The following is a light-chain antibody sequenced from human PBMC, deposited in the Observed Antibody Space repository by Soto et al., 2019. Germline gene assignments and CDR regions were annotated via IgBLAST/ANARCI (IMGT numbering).Light chain of an antibody. J-gene: IGLJ2*01. CDR3: AAWDVSLVV. V-gene: IGLV1-44*01. Sequence: QSVLTQPPSASGTPGQRFTISCSGSSANIGTNTVIWYQHLPGAAPKLLTYSDNQRPSGVPDRFAGAKSGTSASLAISGLQSEDEADYYCAAWDVSLVVFGGGTKLTVL. CDR1: SANIGTNT. CDR2: SDN.